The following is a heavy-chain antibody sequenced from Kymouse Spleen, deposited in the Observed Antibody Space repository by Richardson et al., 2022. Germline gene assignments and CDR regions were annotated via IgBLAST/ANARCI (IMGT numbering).Heavy chain of an antibody. CDR2: IWYDGSNK. Sequence: QVQLVESGGGVVQPGRSLRLSCAASGFTFSSYGMHWVRQAPGKGLEWVAVIWYDGSNKYYADSVKGRFTISRDNSKNTLYLQMNSLRAEDTAVYYCARDPHVDTAMAVFDYWGQGTLVTVSS. J-gene: IGHJ4*02. V-gene: IGHV3-33*01. CDR3: ARDPHVDTAMAVFDY. D-gene: IGHD5-18,IGHD5-18*01. CDR1: GFTFSSYG.